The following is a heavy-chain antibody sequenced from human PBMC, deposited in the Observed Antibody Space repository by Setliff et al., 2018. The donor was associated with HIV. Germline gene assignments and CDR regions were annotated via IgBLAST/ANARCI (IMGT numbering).Heavy chain of an antibody. CDR3: VREVGYFDF. Sequence: SETLSLTCTVSGGSLTGYYWSWIRQPPGKGLEWIGYIYFNGNTNLNPSLESRLTMSVDTSKNQFSLKLNSVTAADTAVYYCVREVGYFDFWGRGTLVTAPQ. CDR2: IYFNGNT. J-gene: IGHJ2*01. CDR1: GGSLTGYY. D-gene: IGHD1-26*01. V-gene: IGHV4-59*01.